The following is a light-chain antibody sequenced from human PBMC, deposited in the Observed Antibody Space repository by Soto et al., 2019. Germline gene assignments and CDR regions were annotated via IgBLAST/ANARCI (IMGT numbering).Light chain of an antibody. V-gene: IGKV3-15*01. CDR3: QKYNNWPSLT. CDR2: GAS. CDR1: QSVGSN. J-gene: IGKJ4*01. Sequence: EIVMTQSPATLSVSPGEGATLSCRASQSVGSNLAWYQQKPGQAPRLLIYGASTRATGIPARFSGSGSGTEFTLTISSLQSEDFEVYYCQKYNNWPSLTFGGGTIVEIK.